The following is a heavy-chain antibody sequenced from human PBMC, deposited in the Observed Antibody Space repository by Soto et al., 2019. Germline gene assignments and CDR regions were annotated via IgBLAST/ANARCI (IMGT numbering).Heavy chain of an antibody. J-gene: IGHJ4*02. CDR1: GFTFSTYG. D-gene: IGHD5-18*01. CDR2: IYSDGSNK. V-gene: IGHV3-33*01. CDR3: ARGYSFGYGEYFDY. Sequence: QVQLVESGGGVVQPGRSLRLSCAASGFTFSTYGMHWVRQAPGKGLEWVAVIYSDGSNKYSADSVKGRFTISRDNSKNTLYLQMNSLRAEDTAVYYCARGYSFGYGEYFDYWGQGTLVTVSS.